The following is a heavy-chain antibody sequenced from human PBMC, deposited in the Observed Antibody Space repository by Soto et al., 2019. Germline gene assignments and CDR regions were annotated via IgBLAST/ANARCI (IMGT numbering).Heavy chain of an antibody. CDR3: AADPGIEAAAGYYYYGMDV. D-gene: IGHD6-13*01. CDR2: INHSGST. Sequence: XGSLSLTSAVYGGSFSGYYWSGIRQPPGKGLEWIGEINHSGSTNYNPSLKSRVTISVDTSKNQFSLKLSSVTAADTAVYYCAADPGIEAAAGYYYYGMDVWGQRTTVTVSS. J-gene: IGHJ6*02. V-gene: IGHV4-34*01. CDR1: GGSFSGYY.